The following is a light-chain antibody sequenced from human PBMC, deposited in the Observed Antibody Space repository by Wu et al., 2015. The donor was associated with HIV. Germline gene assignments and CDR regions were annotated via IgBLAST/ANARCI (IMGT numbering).Light chain of an antibody. CDR1: QSIGNY. Sequence: DIQMTQSPSSLSASVGDRVTITCRASQSIGNYLNWYQQKPGKAPKLLIYAASTLQGGVPSGFSGSGSGTHSTLSINRLQPEDVATYYCQQSYSAPYTFGQGTKLEIK. CDR3: QQSYSAPYT. V-gene: IGKV1-39*01. J-gene: IGKJ2*01. CDR2: AAS.